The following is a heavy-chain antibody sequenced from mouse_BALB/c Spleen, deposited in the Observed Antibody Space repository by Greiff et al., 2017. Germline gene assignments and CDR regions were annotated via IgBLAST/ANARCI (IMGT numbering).Heavy chain of an antibody. Sequence: VQLQESGPGLVKPSQSLSLTCTVTGYSITSDYAWNWIRQFPGNKLEWMGYISYSGSTSYHPSLKSRISITRDTSKNQFFLQLNSVTTEDTATYYCARGGGYDGYAMDYWGQGTSVTVSS. D-gene: IGHD2-2*01. V-gene: IGHV3-2*02. CDR3: ARGGGYDGYAMDY. J-gene: IGHJ4*01. CDR1: GYSITSDYA. CDR2: ISYSGST.